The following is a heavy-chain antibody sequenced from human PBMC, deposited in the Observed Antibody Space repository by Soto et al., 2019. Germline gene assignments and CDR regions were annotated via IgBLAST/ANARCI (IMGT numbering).Heavy chain of an antibody. D-gene: IGHD3-3*01. CDR2: ISWDGGST. CDR3: AKDMTSNYDFWSGYYGYYYYYGMDV. CDR1: GFTFDDYT. J-gene: IGHJ6*02. Sequence: GGSLRLSCAASGFTFDDYTMHWVRQAPGKGLEWVSLISWDGGSTYYADTVKGRFTISRDNSKNSLYLQMNSLRTEDTVLFYCAKDMTSNYDFWSGYYGYYYYYGMDVWGQGTTVTVSS. V-gene: IGHV3-43*01.